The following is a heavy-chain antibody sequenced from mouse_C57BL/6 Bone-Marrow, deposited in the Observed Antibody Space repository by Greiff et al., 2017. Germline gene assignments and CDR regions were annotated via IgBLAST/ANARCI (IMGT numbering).Heavy chain of an antibody. Sequence: VQLQQSGPELVKPGASVKISCKASGYSFTGYYMNWVKQSPEKSLEWIGEINPSTGGTTYNQKFKAKATLTVDKSSSTAYMQLKSLTSEDSAVXYCVREEATTIVTHNLAHCGERTTRTVSS. CDR3: VREEATTIVTHNLAH. CDR1: GYSFTGYY. D-gene: IGHD2-5*01. V-gene: IGHV1-42*01. CDR2: INPSTGGT. J-gene: IGHJ2*01.